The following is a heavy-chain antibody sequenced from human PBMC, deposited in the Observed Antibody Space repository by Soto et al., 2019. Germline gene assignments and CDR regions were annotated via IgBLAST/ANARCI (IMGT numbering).Heavy chain of an antibody. J-gene: IGHJ4*02. Sequence: ASVKVSCKASGYTFTSYDINWVRQATGQGLEWMGWMNPNSGNTGYAQKFQGRVTMTRNTSISTAYMELSSLRSEDTAVYYCARGPDTQGYCSGGSCYSGGDYWGQGTLVTVSS. CDR3: ARGPDTQGYCSGGSCYSGGDY. CDR1: GYTFTSYD. V-gene: IGHV1-8*01. CDR2: MNPNSGNT. D-gene: IGHD2-15*01.